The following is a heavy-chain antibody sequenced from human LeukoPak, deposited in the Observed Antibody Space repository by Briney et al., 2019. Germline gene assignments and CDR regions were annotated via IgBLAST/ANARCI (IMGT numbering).Heavy chain of an antibody. CDR3: ARGLGVASYFDY. D-gene: IGHD2-15*01. CDR1: GGSISSYY. CDR2: IYYSGST. Sequence: PSETLSLTCTVSGGSISSYYWSWIRQPPGKGLEWIGYIYYSGSTNYNPSLKSRVTISVDTSKNQFSLKLSSVTAADTAVYYCARGLGVASYFDYWGQGTLVTVSS. V-gene: IGHV4-59*01. J-gene: IGHJ4*02.